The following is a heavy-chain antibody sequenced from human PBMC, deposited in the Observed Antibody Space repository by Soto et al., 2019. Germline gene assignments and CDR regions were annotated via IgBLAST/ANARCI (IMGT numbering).Heavy chain of an antibody. CDR3: ARNRGGAAAGTGGMDV. J-gene: IGHJ6*02. Sequence: PGGSLRLSGAASGFSFSDYYKSWIRQAPGKGLAWVSYISSSGSTIYYADSVKDRFTISRDNAKNSLYLQMNSLRAEDTAVYYCARNRGGAAAGTGGMDVWGQGTTVTVSS. V-gene: IGHV3-11*01. D-gene: IGHD6-13*01. CDR2: ISSSGSTI. CDR1: GFSFSDYY.